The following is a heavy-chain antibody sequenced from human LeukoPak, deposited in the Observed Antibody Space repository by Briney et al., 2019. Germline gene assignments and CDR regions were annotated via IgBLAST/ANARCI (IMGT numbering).Heavy chain of an antibody. D-gene: IGHD5-18*01. Sequence: GESLKISCKGSGYSFTSYWIGWVRQMPGKGLEWMGIIYPGDSDTRYSPSLQGQVTISADKSISTAYLQWSSLKASDTAMYYCARLGYSYGPRVYTFDYWGQGTLVTVSS. V-gene: IGHV5-51*01. CDR3: ARLGYSYGPRVYTFDY. CDR2: IYPGDSDT. CDR1: GYSFTSYW. J-gene: IGHJ4*02.